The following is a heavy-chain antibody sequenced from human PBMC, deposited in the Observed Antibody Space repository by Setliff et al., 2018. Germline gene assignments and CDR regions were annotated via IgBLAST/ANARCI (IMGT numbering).Heavy chain of an antibody. CDR2: ISYDGSNK. D-gene: IGHD5-12*01. V-gene: IGHV3-30*03. Sequence: PGGSLRLSCAASGFTFSSYGMHWVRQAPGKGLEWVAVISYDGSNKYYVDSVKGRFTISRDNAKNSLYLQMNSLRAEDTAVYYCAGDPPYSGYAFHIWGQGTMVTVSS. CDR1: GFTFSSYG. J-gene: IGHJ3*02. CDR3: AGDPPYSGYAFHI.